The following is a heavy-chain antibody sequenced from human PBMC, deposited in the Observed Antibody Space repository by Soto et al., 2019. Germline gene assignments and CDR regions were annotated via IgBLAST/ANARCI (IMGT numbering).Heavy chain of an antibody. Sequence: SLRLSGAASGFTFSSYAMHWVRQAPGKGLEWVAVISYDGSNKYYAESVKGRFTVSRDNSKNTLYLQMNSRRAEDTAVYYCARGTTLLQRSGPRYPYGMDVWGQGTTVTVSS. CDR3: ARGTTLLQRSGPRYPYGMDV. CDR1: GFTFSSYA. J-gene: IGHJ6*02. CDR2: ISYDGSNK. V-gene: IGHV3-30-3*01. D-gene: IGHD3-3*01.